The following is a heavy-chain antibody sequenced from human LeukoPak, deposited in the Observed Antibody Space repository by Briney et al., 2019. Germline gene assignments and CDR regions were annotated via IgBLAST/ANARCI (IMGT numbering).Heavy chain of an antibody. Sequence: SVKVSCKASGGTFSSHAISWVRQAPGQGLEWMGGIIPIFGTANYAQKFQGRVTITADESTSTAYMELSSLRSEDTAVYYCASHTHYYYDSSGYYQLGYWGQGTLVTVSS. CDR1: GGTFSSHA. CDR2: IIPIFGTA. CDR3: ASHTHYYYDSSGYYQLGY. V-gene: IGHV1-69*13. J-gene: IGHJ4*02. D-gene: IGHD3-22*01.